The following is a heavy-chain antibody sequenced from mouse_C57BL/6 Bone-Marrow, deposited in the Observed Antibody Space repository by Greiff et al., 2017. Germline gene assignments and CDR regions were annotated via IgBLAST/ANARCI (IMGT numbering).Heavy chain of an antibody. D-gene: IGHD1-2*01. CDR2: IYPRSGNT. CDR3: ARRGGRRYYFDY. V-gene: IGHV1-81*01. CDR1: GYTFTSYG. Sequence: VQRVESGAELARPGASVKLSCKASGYTFTSYGISWVKQRTGQGLEWIGEIYPRSGNTYYNEKFKGKATLTADKSSSTAYMELRSLASEDSAVYFCARRGGRRYYFDYWGQGTTLTVSS. J-gene: IGHJ2*01.